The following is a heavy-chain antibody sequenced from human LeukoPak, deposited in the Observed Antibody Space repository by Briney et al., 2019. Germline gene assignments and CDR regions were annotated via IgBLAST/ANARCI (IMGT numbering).Heavy chain of an antibody. CDR1: GFTFSSYE. CDR3: AKDSPLGYFDY. CDR2: ISSSGSTI. J-gene: IGHJ4*02. V-gene: IGHV3-48*03. D-gene: IGHD7-27*01. Sequence: GGSLRLSCAASGFTFSSYEMNWVRQAPGKGLEWVSYISSSGSTIYYADSVKGRFTISRDNSKNTLYLQMNNLRAEDTAVYYCAKDSPLGYFDYWGQGTLVTVSS.